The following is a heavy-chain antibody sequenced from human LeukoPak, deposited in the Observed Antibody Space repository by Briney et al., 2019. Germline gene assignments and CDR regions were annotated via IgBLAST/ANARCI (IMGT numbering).Heavy chain of an antibody. CDR2: IYYSGST. CDR3: ARGRDYYDSSVYWFDP. D-gene: IGHD3-22*01. CDR1: GGSFSGYY. V-gene: IGHV4-59*01. J-gene: IGHJ5*02. Sequence: PSETLSLTCAVYGGSFSGYYWSWIRQPPGKGLEWIGYIYYSGSTNYNPSLKSRVTISVDTSKNQFSLKLSSVTAADTAVYYCARGRDYYDSSVYWFDPWGQGTLVTVSS.